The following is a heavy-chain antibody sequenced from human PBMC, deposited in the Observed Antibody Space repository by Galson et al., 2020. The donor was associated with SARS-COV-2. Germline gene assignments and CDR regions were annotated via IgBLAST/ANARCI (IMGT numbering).Heavy chain of an antibody. CDR3: AKDISSSPHYYGLDV. CDR2: ISGSGSTS. CDR1: GFTFSNYA. V-gene: IGHV3-23*01. J-gene: IGHJ6*02. Sequence: TGGSLRLSCAASGFTFSNYAMSWVRQAPGKGLEWVSAISGSGSTSYYADSVKGRFTISRDNSENTLYLQMNSLRAEDTAVYYCAKDISSSPHYYGLDVWGQGTTVTVSS. D-gene: IGHD6-6*01.